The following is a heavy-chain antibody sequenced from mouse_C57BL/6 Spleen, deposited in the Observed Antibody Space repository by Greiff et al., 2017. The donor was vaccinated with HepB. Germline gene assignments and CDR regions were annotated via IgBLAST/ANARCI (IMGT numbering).Heavy chain of an antibody. CDR2: IYPRSGNT. V-gene: IGHV1-81*01. CDR3: ARVTAQATSYAMDY. D-gene: IGHD3-2*02. Sequence: VKLMESGAELARPGASVKLSCKASGYTFTSYGISWVKQRTGQGLEWIGEIYPRSGNTYYNEKFKGKATLTADKSSSTAYMELRSLTSEDSAVYFCARVTAQATSYAMDYWGQGTSVTVSS. J-gene: IGHJ4*01. CDR1: GYTFTSYG.